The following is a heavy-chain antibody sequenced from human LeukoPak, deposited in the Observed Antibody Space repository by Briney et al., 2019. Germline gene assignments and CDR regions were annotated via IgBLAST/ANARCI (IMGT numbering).Heavy chain of an antibody. CDR3: ARGFRGAAVLSYYYYYMDV. J-gene: IGHJ6*03. V-gene: IGHV1-8*03. CDR2: MNPNSGNT. Sequence: VASVKVSCKASGYTFTSYDINWVRQATGQGLEWMGWMNPNSGNTGYAQKFQGRVTITRNTSISTAYMELSSLRSEDTAVYYCARGFRGAAVLSYYYYYMDVWGKGTTVTVSS. D-gene: IGHD6-13*01. CDR1: GYTFTSYD.